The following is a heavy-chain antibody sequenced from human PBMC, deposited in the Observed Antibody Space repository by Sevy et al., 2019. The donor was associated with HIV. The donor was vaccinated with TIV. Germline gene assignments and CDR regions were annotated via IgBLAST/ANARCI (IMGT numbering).Heavy chain of an antibody. V-gene: IGHV3-49*04. Sequence: GGSLRLSCTTSGFTFGDFAMSWVRQAPGKGLEWVAFFNSKRLDGTLHHAASVKGRFTISRDDSKGIAYLQMNDLKIEDTGVYYGTRWKGAHSIFDYWGQGALVTVSS. CDR3: TRWKGAHSIFDY. CDR1: GFTFGDFA. D-gene: IGHD1-1*01. CDR2: FNSKRLDGTL. J-gene: IGHJ4*02.